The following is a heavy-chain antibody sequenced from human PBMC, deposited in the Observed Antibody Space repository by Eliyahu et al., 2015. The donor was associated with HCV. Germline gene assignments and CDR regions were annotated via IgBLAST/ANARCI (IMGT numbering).Heavy chain of an antibody. CDR3: TSARGYSYYFDT. J-gene: IGHJ4*02. Sequence: QEQLVQSGAEVRTPGASVKVSCRAXGHTFSNFYMHWVRQAPGQGLEWMGVIKPSVGSTSYAQKLEGRVTMSRETSTSTVYMELSRLRSEDTAVYYCTSARGYSYYFDTWGQGTLV. V-gene: IGHV1-46*04. D-gene: IGHD2-2*03. CDR1: GHTFSNFY. CDR2: IKPSVGST.